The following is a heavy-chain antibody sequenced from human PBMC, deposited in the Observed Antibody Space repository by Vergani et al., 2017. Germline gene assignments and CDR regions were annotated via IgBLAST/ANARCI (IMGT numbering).Heavy chain of an antibody. V-gene: IGHV3-7*01. D-gene: IGHD3-3*01. Sequence: EVQLVESGGGLVQPGGSLRLSCAASGFTFSSYWMSWVRPAPGKGLEWVANIKQDGSEKYYVDSVKGRFTISRDNAKNSLYLQMNSLRAEDTAVYYCARAFWSGYFDYWGQGTLVTVSS. CDR1: GFTFSSYW. CDR2: IKQDGSEK. CDR3: ARAFWSGYFDY. J-gene: IGHJ4*02.